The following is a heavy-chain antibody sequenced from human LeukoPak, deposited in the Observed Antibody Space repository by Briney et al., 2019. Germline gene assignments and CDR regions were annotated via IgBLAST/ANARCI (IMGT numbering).Heavy chain of an antibody. J-gene: IGHJ4*02. Sequence: GGSLRLSCASSGFTFSRYSMHWVRQAPGKGLEYVSAISNNGGSTYYAKSVKGRFTISRDNSKNTLYLQMGSLRAEDMAVYYCARTSIAAREADYWGQGTLVTVSS. CDR3: ARTSIAAREADY. CDR2: ISNNGGST. D-gene: IGHD6-6*01. V-gene: IGHV3-64*01. CDR1: GFTFSRYS.